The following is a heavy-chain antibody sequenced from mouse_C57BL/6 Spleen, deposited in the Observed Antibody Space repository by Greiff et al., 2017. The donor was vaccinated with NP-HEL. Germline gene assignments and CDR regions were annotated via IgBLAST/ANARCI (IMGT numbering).Heavy chain of an antibody. CDR2: IYPGSGNT. V-gene: IGHV1-66*01. CDR3: ARDGYSNYDFAY. D-gene: IGHD2-5*01. J-gene: IGHJ3*01. CDR1: GYSFTSYY. Sequence: QVQLQQSGPELVKPGASVKISCKASGYSFTSYYIHWVKQRPGQGLEWIGWIYPGSGNTKYNEKFKGKATLTADTSSSTAYMQLSSLTSEDSAVYYCARDGYSNYDFAYWGQGTLVTVSA.